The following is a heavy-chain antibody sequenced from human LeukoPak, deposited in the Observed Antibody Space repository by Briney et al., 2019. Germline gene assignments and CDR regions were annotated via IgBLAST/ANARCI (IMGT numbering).Heavy chain of an antibody. CDR3: AKAILDIVVVPAAKRPYYFDY. D-gene: IGHD2-2*01. CDR1: GFTFSSYA. J-gene: IGHJ4*02. V-gene: IGHV3-23*01. CDR2: ISGSGGST. Sequence: GGSLRLSCAASGFTFSSYAMSWVRQAPGKGLEWVSAISGSGGSTYYADSVKGRFTISRDNSKNTLYLQMNSLRAEDTAVYYCAKAILDIVVVPAAKRPYYFDYRGQGTLVTVSS.